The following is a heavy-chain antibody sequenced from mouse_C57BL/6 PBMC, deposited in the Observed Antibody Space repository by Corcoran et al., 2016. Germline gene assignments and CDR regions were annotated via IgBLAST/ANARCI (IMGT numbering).Heavy chain of an antibody. Sequence: EVQLQQSGPELVKPGASVKIPCKASGYTFTEYNMDWVKQSHGKSLEWIGDINPNNGGTIYNQKFKGKATLTVDKSSSTAYMELRSLTSEDTAVYYCARSIYDYDEGYAMDYWGQGTSVTVSS. V-gene: IGHV1-18*01. D-gene: IGHD2-4*01. CDR1: GYTFTEYN. CDR2: INPNNGGT. CDR3: ARSIYDYDEGYAMDY. J-gene: IGHJ4*01.